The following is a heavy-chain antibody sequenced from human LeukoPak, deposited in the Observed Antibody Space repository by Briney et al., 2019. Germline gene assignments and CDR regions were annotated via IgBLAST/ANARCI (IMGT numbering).Heavy chain of an antibody. CDR2: ISAYNGNT. CDR3: ARDTAMAYYEESYFDP. CDR1: GYTFTSYG. Sequence: ASVTVSCTAAGYTFTSYGISWVRQAPGQGLECMGWISAYNGNTNYAQKFQDRLTMTTDKSTSTAYMELRSLRSDDTAVYYCARDTAMAYYEESYFDPWGQGTLVTVSS. V-gene: IGHV1-18*01. J-gene: IGHJ5*02. D-gene: IGHD5-18*01.